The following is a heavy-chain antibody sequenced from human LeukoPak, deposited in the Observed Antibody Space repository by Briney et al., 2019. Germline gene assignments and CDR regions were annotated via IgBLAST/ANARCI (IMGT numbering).Heavy chain of an antibody. Sequence: KASETLSLTCAVYGGSFSGYYWSWIRQPPGKGLEWIGEINHSGSTNYNPSLKSRVTISPDTSMSQFSLELSSVTTADTAVYFCARTGASGAGMGWFDSWGQGTRVTVSS. CDR1: GGSFSGYY. CDR2: INHSGST. J-gene: IGHJ5*01. CDR3: ARTGASGAGMGWFDS. D-gene: IGHD6-13*01. V-gene: IGHV4-34*01.